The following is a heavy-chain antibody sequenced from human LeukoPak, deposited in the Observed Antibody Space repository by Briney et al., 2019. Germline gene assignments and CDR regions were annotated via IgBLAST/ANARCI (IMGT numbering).Heavy chain of an antibody. J-gene: IGHJ4*02. CDR2: FDPEDGET. CDR3: ARLHPPFYDFWSGYYTFDY. CDR1: GYTLTELS. Sequence: ASVKVSCKVSGYTLTELSMHWVRQAPGKGLEWMGGFDPEDGETIYAQKFQGRVTMTEDTSTDTAYMELSSLRSDDTAVYYCARLHPPFYDFWSGYYTFDYWGQGTLVTVSS. D-gene: IGHD3-3*01. V-gene: IGHV1-24*01.